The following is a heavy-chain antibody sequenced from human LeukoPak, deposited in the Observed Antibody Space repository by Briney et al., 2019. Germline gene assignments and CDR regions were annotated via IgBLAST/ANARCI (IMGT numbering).Heavy chain of an antibody. J-gene: IGHJ4*02. CDR3: AKRMDYFDY. CDR1: GFTFSNYA. Sequence: PGGSLRHSCAASGFTFSNYAMSWVRQAPGKGLEWVSGISGSGGSTYYADSVKGRFTISRDNSKNTLYLQMNSLTDEDTAVYYCAKRMDYFDYWGQGTLVTVSS. D-gene: IGHD2-15*01. V-gene: IGHV3-23*01. CDR2: ISGSGGST.